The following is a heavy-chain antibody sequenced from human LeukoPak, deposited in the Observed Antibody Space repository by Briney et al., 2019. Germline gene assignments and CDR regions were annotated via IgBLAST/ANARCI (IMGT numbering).Heavy chain of an antibody. Sequence: GGSLRLSCAASKITFSSYAMSWVRQAAGRGLEWVSAISSTGAATYFADSVKGRLTISRDNSKNMLYLQMHSLRAEDTALYYCATHYYDISGPPLWDTLDIWGQGTMVTVSS. J-gene: IGHJ3*02. V-gene: IGHV3-23*01. CDR3: ATHYYDISGPPLWDTLDI. D-gene: IGHD3-22*01. CDR1: KITFSSYA. CDR2: ISSTGAAT.